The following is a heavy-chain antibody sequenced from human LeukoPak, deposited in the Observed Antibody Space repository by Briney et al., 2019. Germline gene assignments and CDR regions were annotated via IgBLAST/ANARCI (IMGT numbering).Heavy chain of an antibody. J-gene: IGHJ4*02. D-gene: IGHD3-22*01. CDR3: AREDYASSGAFDY. V-gene: IGHV1-2*02. Sequence: ASVKVSCKASGYTFTGYYMNWVRQAPGQGLEWTGWINPNSGGTNYAQKFQGRVTMTGDTSISTAYMELSGLRSDDTAVYYCAREDYASSGAFDYWGQGTLVTVSS. CDR1: GYTFTGYY. CDR2: INPNSGGT.